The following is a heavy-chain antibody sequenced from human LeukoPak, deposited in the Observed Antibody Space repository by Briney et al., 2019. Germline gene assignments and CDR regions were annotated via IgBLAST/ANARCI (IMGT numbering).Heavy chain of an antibody. V-gene: IGHV3-23*01. J-gene: IGHJ4*02. CDR1: GFTFSSYA. CDR3: LDPALFDR. CDR2: VSGSGDRT. Sequence: GGSLRLSCAVSGFTFSSYAMSWVRQAPGKGLEWVSSVSGSGDRTYYADSVRGRFTISRDNSKNTLYLQMNSLRAEDTAVYYCLDPALFDRWGQGTLVTVSS. D-gene: IGHD2-2*01.